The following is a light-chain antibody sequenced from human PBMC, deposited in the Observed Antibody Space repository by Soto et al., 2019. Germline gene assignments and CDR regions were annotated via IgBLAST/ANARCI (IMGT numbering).Light chain of an antibody. V-gene: IGKV3-20*01. CDR2: GAS. J-gene: IGKJ3*01. CDR3: HQYGSTPFT. Sequence: EIVLTQSPGTLSLSPGDRATLSCRASQSVSTNYLAWYQQSLGQAPRLLIYGASSRATGIPDRFSGNGSGTDFTRTISRLEPEDFAGYYWHQYGSTPFTFGPGTKVDIK. CDR1: QSVSTNY.